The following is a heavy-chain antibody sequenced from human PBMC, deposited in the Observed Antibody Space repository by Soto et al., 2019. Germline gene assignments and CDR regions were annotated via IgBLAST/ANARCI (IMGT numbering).Heavy chain of an antibody. CDR3: ARDVSTETPPSGYYGMDV. V-gene: IGHV4-61*01. Sequence: QVQLQESGPGLVKPSETLSLTCTVSGGSVSSGSYYWSWIRQPPGKGLEWIGYIYYSGSTNYNPSLKRRVTISVDTSKNQFSLKLSSVTAADTAVYYCARDVSTETPPSGYYGMDVWGQGTTVTVSS. CDR1: GGSVSSGSYY. CDR2: IYYSGST. D-gene: IGHD3-3*02. J-gene: IGHJ6*02.